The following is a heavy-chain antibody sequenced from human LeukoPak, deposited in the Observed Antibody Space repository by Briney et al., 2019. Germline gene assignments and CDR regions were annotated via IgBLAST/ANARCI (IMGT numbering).Heavy chain of an antibody. CDR2: ISSSSSTI. Sequence: PGGSLRLSCAASGFTFNTYSMNWVRQAPGKGLEWVSHISSSSSTIYYADSVKGRFTISRDNAKTSLYLQMNSLRDEDTAMYYCARVEQKPRAVCGMVVWGQGGTVSVSS. V-gene: IGHV3-48*02. J-gene: IGHJ6*02. CDR3: ARVEQKPRAVCGMVV. D-gene: IGHD6-13*01. CDR1: GFTFNTYS.